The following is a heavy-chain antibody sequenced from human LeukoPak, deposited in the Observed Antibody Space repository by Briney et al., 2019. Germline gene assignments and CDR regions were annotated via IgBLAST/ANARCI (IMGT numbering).Heavy chain of an antibody. CDR2: INTDGSST. CDR3: ARGAFVAAPGAPLYDYYYYYMAV. J-gene: IGHJ6*03. D-gene: IGHD6-13*01. Sequence: GGSLRLSCAASGFTFSSYWMHWVRQVPGKGLVWVSRINTDGSSTNYADSVKGRFTISRDNAKNTLYLQMNSLRAEDTAVYYCARGAFVAAPGAPLYDYYYYYMAVWGKGTTVTVSS. CDR1: GFTFSSYW. V-gene: IGHV3-74*01.